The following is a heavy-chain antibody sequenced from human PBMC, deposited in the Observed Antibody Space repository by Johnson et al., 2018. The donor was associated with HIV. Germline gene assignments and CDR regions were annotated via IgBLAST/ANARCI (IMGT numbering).Heavy chain of an antibody. CDR3: ARAVCRGGRGYSHDAFDI. Sequence: VQLVESGGGVVQPGRSLRLSCAASGFTFSSYDMHWVRQATGKGLEWVSTICTAGDTYYPGSVKGRFTFPREHATNHLYPQIDSLRAGDTALYYCARAVCRGGRGYSHDAFDIWGQGTMVTVSA. J-gene: IGHJ3*02. V-gene: IGHV3-13*01. CDR2: ICTAGDT. D-gene: IGHD2-15*01. CDR1: GFTFSSYD.